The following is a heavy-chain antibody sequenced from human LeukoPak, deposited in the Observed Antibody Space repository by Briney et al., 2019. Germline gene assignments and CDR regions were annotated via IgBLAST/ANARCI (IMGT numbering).Heavy chain of an antibody. V-gene: IGHV1-46*01. CDR3: ARDYHPYYYDSSGYFDY. CDR2: INPSGGST. Sequence: ASVKVSCKASGYTLTSYYMHWVRQAPGQGLEWMGIINPSGGSTSYAQKFQGRVTMTRDTSTSTVYMELSSLRAEDTAVYYCARDYHPYYYDSSGYFDYWGQGTLVTVSS. CDR1: GYTLTSYY. D-gene: IGHD3-22*01. J-gene: IGHJ4*02.